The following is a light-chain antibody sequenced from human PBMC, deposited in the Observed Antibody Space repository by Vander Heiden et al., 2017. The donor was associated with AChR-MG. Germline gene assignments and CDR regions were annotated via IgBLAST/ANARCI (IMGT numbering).Light chain of an antibody. CDR2: RAS. CDR3: QQYNNWPQT. J-gene: IGKJ1*01. Sequence: EIVMTQSPATLSVSPGKRATLSCRASQSLSSNLAWYQQKPGQAPRLLIYRASTRATDIPARFSGSGSGTEFTLTISSLQSEDFALYYCQQYNNWPQTFGQGTKVEIK. V-gene: IGKV3-15*01. CDR1: QSLSSN.